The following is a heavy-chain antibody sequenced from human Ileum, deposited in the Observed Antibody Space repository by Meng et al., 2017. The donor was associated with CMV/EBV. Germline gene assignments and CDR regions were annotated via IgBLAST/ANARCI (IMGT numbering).Heavy chain of an antibody. Sequence: GGSLRLSCAASGFTFDDYGMSWVRQAPGKGLEWVSGINWNGGSTGYADSVKGRFTISRDNAKNSLYLQMNSLRAEDTAVYYCANVFRSGGETDYWGQGTLVTVSS. V-gene: IGHV3-20*04. CDR1: GFTFDDYG. J-gene: IGHJ4*02. D-gene: IGHD3-16*01. CDR3: ANVFRSGGETDY. CDR2: INWNGGST.